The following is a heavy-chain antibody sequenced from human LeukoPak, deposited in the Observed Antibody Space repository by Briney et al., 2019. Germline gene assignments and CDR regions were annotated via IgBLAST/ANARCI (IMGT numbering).Heavy chain of an antibody. D-gene: IGHD4/OR15-4a*01. Sequence: KPSQTLTLTCAISGDSVSSNSTAWNWIRQSPSRGLEWLGRTYYRPKWYNDYTVSVKSRITFNPDTSKNQFSLHLNSVTPEDTAVYYCARKRLSADSFDIWGQGTLVTVSS. CDR1: GDSVSSNSTA. CDR2: TYYRPKWYN. J-gene: IGHJ3*02. CDR3: ARKRLSADSFDI. V-gene: IGHV6-1*01.